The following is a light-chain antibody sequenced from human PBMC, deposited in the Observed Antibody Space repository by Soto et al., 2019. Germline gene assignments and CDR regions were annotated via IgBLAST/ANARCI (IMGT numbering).Light chain of an antibody. CDR2: GAS. CDR3: QQYASAST. J-gene: IGKJ5*01. V-gene: IGKV3-20*01. CDR1: QSVSSSY. Sequence: MVLRRSAGTRSFSRWEKATITSRASQSVSSSYLAWYQQKPGQAPRLLIYGASSRATGIPDRFSGSGSGTDFTLPISRLEPEDFAVYYCQQYASASTFGQGTRLEV.